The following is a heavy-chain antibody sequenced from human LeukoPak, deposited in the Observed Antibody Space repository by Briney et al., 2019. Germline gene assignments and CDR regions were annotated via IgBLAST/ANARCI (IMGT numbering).Heavy chain of an antibody. CDR1: GASTTGYY. D-gene: IGHD1-26*01. CDR2: TYYTGTT. Sequence: PSETLSLTCTVSGASTTGYYWNWIRQPPGKGLEWIGYTYYTGTTSYNPSLESRVSISIDTSKNQFSLTLSSVTAADTAVYYCAIRSGRNYYGVDAWGQGTTVTVSS. J-gene: IGHJ6*02. CDR3: AIRSGRNYYGVDA. V-gene: IGHV4-59*08.